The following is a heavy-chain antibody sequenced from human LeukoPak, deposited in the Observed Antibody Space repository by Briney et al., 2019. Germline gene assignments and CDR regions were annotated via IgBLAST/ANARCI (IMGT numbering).Heavy chain of an antibody. CDR2: IPSNGGTT. D-gene: IGHD5-18*01. J-gene: IGHJ4*02. CDR3: ARLPGYSYGIDY. V-gene: IGHV3-64*04. Sequence: PGGSLRLSCSASGFTFSGYAMHWVRQAPGKGLEYVSGIPSNGGTTYYADSVKGRFTISRDNAKNSLYLQMNSLRAEDTAVYYCARLPGYSYGIDYWGQGTLVTVSS. CDR1: GFTFSGYA.